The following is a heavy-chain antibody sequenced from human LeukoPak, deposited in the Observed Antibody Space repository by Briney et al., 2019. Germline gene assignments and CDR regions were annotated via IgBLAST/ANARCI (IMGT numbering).Heavy chain of an antibody. V-gene: IGHV1-69*05. J-gene: IGHJ4*02. CDR2: IIPIFGTA. D-gene: IGHD3-10*01. Sequence: GASVKVSCKASGGTFSSYAISWVRQAPGQGLEWMGRIIPIFGTANYAQKFQGRVTITTDESTSTAYMELSSLRSEDTAVYYCASKYNGSGSYRDYWGQGTLVTVSS. CDR1: GGTFSSYA. CDR3: ASKYNGSGSYRDY.